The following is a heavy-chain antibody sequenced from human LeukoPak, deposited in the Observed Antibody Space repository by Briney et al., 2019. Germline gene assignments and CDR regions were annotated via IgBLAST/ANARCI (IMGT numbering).Heavy chain of an antibody. Sequence: SETLSLTCTVSGGSISSYYWRWIRQPPGKGLEWIGYIYYSGSTNYNPSLKSRVTISVDTSKNQFSLKLSSVTAADTAVYYCARQSRYYYYYGIDVWGQGTTVTVYS. CDR3: ARQSRYYYYYGIDV. CDR1: GGSISSYY. CDR2: IYYSGST. J-gene: IGHJ6*02. V-gene: IGHV4-59*08.